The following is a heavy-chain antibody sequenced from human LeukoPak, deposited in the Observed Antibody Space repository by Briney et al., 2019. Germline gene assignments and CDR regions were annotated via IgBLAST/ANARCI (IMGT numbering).Heavy chain of an antibody. CDR1: GFTFSSYA. CDR3: AKDPLYYYDSSGYFDY. CDR2: ISGSGGTT. V-gene: IGHV3-23*01. Sequence: GGSLRLSCAASGFTFSSYAMSWVRQAAGKGLEWVSVISGSGGTTYYTDSVKGRFTISRDNSKNTLYLQMSSLRAEDTAVYYCAKDPLYYYDSSGYFDYWGQGTLVTVSS. D-gene: IGHD3-22*01. J-gene: IGHJ4*02.